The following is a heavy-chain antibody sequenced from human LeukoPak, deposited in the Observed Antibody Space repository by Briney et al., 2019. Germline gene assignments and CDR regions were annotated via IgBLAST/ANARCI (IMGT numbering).Heavy chain of an antibody. V-gene: IGHV4-39*01. Sequence: PSETLSLTYTVSGGSISSSSYYWGWIRQPPGKGLEWIGSINYSGSTYYNPSLKSRVTISVDTSKNQFSLKLSSVTAADTAVYYRARRVASSSSGFDYWGQGTLVTVSS. J-gene: IGHJ4*02. CDR2: INYSGST. CDR3: ARRVASSSSGFDY. D-gene: IGHD6-6*01. CDR1: GGSISSSSYY.